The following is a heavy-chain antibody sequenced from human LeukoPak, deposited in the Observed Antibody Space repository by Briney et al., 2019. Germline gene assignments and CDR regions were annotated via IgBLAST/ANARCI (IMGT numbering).Heavy chain of an antibody. CDR1: GFTFSNAW. Sequence: GGSLRLSCAASGFTFSNAWMSWVRQAPGKGLDWVGRIKSKTDGGTTDYAAPVKGRFTISRDDSKNTLYLQMNSLKTEDTAVYYCTTEVGYCSSTSCYSFDYWGLGTLVTVSS. V-gene: IGHV3-15*01. J-gene: IGHJ4*02. D-gene: IGHD2-2*02. CDR3: TTEVGYCSSTSCYSFDY. CDR2: IKSKTDGGTT.